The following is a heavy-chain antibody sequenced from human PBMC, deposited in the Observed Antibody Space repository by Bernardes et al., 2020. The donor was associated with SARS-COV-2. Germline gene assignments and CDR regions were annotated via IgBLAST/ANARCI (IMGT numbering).Heavy chain of an antibody. CDR2: INPYSGGT. V-gene: IGHV1-2*06. D-gene: IGHD6-6*01. J-gene: IGHJ4*02. CDR3: AREAFAISSYYFDY. CDR1: GYTFTGYK. Sequence: ASEKVSCKASGYTFTGYKLHWVRQAPGQGLEWMGRINPYSGGTKYAQKFQGRVTVTGDTSISTVYIELSSLTSDDTTVYYCAREAFAISSYYFDYLGQGTLVTVSS.